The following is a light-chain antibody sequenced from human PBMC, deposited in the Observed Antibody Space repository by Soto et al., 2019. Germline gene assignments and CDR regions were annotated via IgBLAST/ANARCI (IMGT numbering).Light chain of an antibody. J-gene: IGKJ3*01. V-gene: IGKV3-20*01. CDR1: QSVSSSY. Sequence: EIVLTQSPGTLSLSPGERATLSCRASQSVSSSYLAWYQQKPGQAPRLLIAGASSRATGIPDRFSGSGSGTDFTLTISRLEPEDFAVYYCQHYSSSLFTFGPGAKVDIK. CDR3: QHYSSSLFT. CDR2: GAS.